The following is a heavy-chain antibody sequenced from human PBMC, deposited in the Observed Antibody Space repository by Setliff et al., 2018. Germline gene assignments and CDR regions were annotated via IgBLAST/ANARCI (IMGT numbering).Heavy chain of an antibody. V-gene: IGHV4-59*11. CDR3: ARAPGRQDYHYMEL. Sequence: PSETLSLTCTVSRGSINSHYWAWIRQPPGKGLEWIGYVSHSGSTDYNPSLRSRVTVSVDTSRIHFSLKLRSVTAADTAVYYCARAPGRQDYHYMELWGKGTTGTVSS. CDR1: RGSINSHY. J-gene: IGHJ6*03. D-gene: IGHD2-15*01. CDR2: VSHSGST.